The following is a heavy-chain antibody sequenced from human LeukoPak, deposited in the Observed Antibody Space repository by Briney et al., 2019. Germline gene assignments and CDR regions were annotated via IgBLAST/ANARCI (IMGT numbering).Heavy chain of an antibody. CDR2: ISYDGSNK. V-gene: IGHV3-30-3*01. D-gene: IGHD3-22*01. CDR3: ARGEFYYDNSGRGFDL. J-gene: IGHJ2*01. Sequence: PGGSLRLSCAASGFTFSSYAMHWVRQAPGKGLEWVALISYDGSNKYYVDSVKGRFTISRDNSKNTLYLQMNSLRAEDTAVYYCARGEFYYDNSGRGFDLWGRGTLVTVSS. CDR1: GFTFSSYA.